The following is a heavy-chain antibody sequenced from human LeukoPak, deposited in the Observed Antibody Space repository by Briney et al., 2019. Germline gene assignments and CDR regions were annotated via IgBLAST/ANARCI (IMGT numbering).Heavy chain of an antibody. Sequence: PGRSLRLSCAASGFTFDDYAMHWVRQAPGKGLEWVSGISWNSGSIGYADSVKGRFTISRDNAKNSLYLQMNSLRAEDTALYYCAKGIRGVLRYFDWLLAFDYWGQGTLVTVSS. CDR1: GFTFDDYA. V-gene: IGHV3-9*01. J-gene: IGHJ4*02. CDR3: AKGIRGVLRYFDWLLAFDY. D-gene: IGHD3-9*01. CDR2: ISWNSGSI.